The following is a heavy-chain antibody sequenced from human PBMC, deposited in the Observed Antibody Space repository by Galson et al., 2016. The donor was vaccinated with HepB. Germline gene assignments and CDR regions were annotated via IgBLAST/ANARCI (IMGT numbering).Heavy chain of an antibody. D-gene: IGHD5-24*01. Sequence: SLRLPCAASGFTFSNYSMNWVRQAPGKGLEWVSYISNTSSTMYYADSVKGRFAISRDNSKNTLYLQMDGLRAEDTAVYYCARDRGLVATNREFYMDVWGQGTTVTVSS. J-gene: IGHJ6*03. V-gene: IGHV3-48*01. CDR3: ARDRGLVATNREFYMDV. CDR1: GFTFSNYS. CDR2: ISNTSSTM.